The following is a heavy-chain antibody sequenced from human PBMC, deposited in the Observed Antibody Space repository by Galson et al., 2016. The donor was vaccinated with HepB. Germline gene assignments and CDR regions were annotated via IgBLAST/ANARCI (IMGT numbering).Heavy chain of an antibody. CDR3: AKAGLCNGVSCPLEY. CDR2: ISDSGERT. D-gene: IGHD2-8*01. CDR1: GLTFSGFA. V-gene: IGHV3-23*01. Sequence: LRLSCAASGLTFSGFAMTWVRQAPGKGLEWVSVISDSGERTHYADSVKGRFTISRDNSKRTLYLQLNSLRVEDTAIYYCAKAGLCNGVSCPLEYWGQGTLVTVSS. J-gene: IGHJ4*02.